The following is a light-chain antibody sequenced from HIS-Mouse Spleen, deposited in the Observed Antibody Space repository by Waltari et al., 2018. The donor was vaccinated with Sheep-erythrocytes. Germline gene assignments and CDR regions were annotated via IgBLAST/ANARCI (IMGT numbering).Light chain of an antibody. J-gene: IGLJ1*01. V-gene: IGLV2-11*01. Sequence: QSALTQPRSVSGSPGQSVTLSCTGTSRDVGGYNYVSWYQQYPGKAPKPMIYDVSKRPSGVPDRFSGSKSGNTASLTISGLQAEDEADYYCCSYAGSYNHVFATGTKVTVL. CDR3: CSYAGSYNHV. CDR2: DVS. CDR1: SRDVGGYNY.